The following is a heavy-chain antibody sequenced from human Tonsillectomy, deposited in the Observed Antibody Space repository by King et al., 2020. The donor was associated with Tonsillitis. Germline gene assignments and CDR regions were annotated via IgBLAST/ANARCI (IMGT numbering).Heavy chain of an antibody. CDR3: AKDFFRSSSYYYGMDV. V-gene: IGHV3-23*04. D-gene: IGHD3-10*01. CDR2: ISGSGGST. CDR1: GFTFSSYA. J-gene: IGHJ6*02. Sequence: VQLVESGGGLVQPGGSLSLSCEASGFTFSSYAMSWVRQAPGKGLEWVSAISGSGGSTYYADSVKGRFTISRDNSKKTLYLQMNSLRAEDTAVYYCAKDFFRSSSYYYGMDVWGQGTTVTVSS.